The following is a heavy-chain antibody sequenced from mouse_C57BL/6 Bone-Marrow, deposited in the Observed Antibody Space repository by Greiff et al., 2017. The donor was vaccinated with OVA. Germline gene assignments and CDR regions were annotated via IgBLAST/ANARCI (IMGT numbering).Heavy chain of an antibody. V-gene: IGHV14-4*01. Sequence: EVQLHQSGAELVRPGASVKLSCTASGFNIKDDYMHWVKQRPEQGLEWIGWIDPENGDTEYASKFQGKATITADTSSNTAYLQLSSLTSEDTAVYYCIYDGYFWYFDVWGTGTTVTVSS. J-gene: IGHJ1*03. D-gene: IGHD2-3*01. CDR2: IDPENGDT. CDR1: GFNIKDDY. CDR3: IYDGYFWYFDV.